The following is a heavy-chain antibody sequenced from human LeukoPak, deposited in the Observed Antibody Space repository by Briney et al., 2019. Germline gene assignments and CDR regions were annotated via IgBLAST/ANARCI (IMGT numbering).Heavy chain of an antibody. D-gene: IGHD3-10*01. Sequence: GGSLRLSCAASGLGFRNYAVHWVRQAPGKGLEWVTLVSFDGSYNYFADSVKGRFTISRDNSRNTVYLEMNSLRPEDTAVYYCARSYGSGSYWTYLDVWGKGTTVTVSS. J-gene: IGHJ6*03. V-gene: IGHV3-30*04. CDR3: ARSYGSGSYWTYLDV. CDR2: VSFDGSYN. CDR1: GLGFRNYA.